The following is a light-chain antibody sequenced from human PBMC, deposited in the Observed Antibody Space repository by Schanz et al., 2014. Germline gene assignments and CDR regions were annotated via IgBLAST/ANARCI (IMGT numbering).Light chain of an antibody. CDR3: QQYGSSPCT. V-gene: IGKV3-20*01. J-gene: IGKJ2*02. CDR1: QSVSSY. CDR2: DAS. Sequence: EIVLTQSPATLSLSPGERATLSCRASQSVSSYLAWYQQKPGQAPRLLIYDASNRATGIPARFSGSGSGTDFTLTINRLEPEDFAVYYCQQYGSSPCTFGQGTKLEIK.